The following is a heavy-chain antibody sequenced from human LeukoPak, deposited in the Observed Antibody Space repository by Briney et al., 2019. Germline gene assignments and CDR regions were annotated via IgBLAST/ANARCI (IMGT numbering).Heavy chain of an antibody. CDR3: ARDSNFARGWYNPDLLGSFDP. D-gene: IGHD6-19*01. Sequence: GASVKVSCKASGYTFTSYGISWVRQAPGQGLEWMGWISAYNGNTNYAQKLQGRVTMTTDTSTSTAYMELRSLRSDDTAVYYCARDSNFARGWYNPDLLGSFDPWGQGTLVTVSS. V-gene: IGHV1-18*01. CDR2: ISAYNGNT. J-gene: IGHJ5*02. CDR1: GYTFTSYG.